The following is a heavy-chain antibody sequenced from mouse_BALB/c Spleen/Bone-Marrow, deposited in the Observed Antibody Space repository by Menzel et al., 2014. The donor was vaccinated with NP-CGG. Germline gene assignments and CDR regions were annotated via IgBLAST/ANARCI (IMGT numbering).Heavy chain of an antibody. CDR1: GYAFSKYW. CDR3: ASRGDYSYAMDY. Sequence: LVESGAELVRPGSSVKISCKASGYAFSKYWMSWMKQRPGQGLEWIGQIYPGDGDTNYNGKFKGKATLTADKSSSTAYMQLSSLTSEDSAVYFCASRGDYSYAMDYWGQGTSVTVSS. D-gene: IGHD1-1*01. V-gene: IGHV1-80*01. J-gene: IGHJ4*01. CDR2: IYPGDGDT.